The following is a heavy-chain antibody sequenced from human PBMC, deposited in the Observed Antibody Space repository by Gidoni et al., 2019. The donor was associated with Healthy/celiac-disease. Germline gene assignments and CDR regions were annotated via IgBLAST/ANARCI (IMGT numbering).Heavy chain of an antibody. CDR1: GFTFSSYS. D-gene: IGHD3-10*01. V-gene: IGHV3-21*01. Sequence: EVQLVESGGGLVKPGGSLRLSWAASGFTFSSYSMNWVRQAPGKGLEWVSSISSSSSYIYYADSVKGRFTISRDNAKNSLYLQMNSLRAEDTAVYYCARYGSGSYSDWFDPWGQGTLVTVSS. J-gene: IGHJ5*02. CDR3: ARYGSGSYSDWFDP. CDR2: ISSSSSYI.